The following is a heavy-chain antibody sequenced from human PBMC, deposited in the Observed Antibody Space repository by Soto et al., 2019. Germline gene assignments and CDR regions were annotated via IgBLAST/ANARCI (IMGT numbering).Heavy chain of an antibody. CDR2: VYPSDSRT. V-gene: IGHV5-51*01. CDR3: ARGNVANWFGP. Sequence: ESLKISCEASGYSFTGYWIVWVRPMPGKGLEWMGIVYPSDSRTKYSPSFQGQVTISADTSTSTAYLQWTSLKASDTAMYYCARGNVANWFGPWGQGTLVTVSS. CDR1: GYSFTGYW. J-gene: IGHJ5*02.